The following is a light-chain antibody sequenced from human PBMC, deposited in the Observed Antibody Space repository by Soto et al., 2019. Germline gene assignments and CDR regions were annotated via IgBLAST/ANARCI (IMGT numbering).Light chain of an antibody. Sequence: DVVMNQSPVSLAVTPGQPASFSCRSSQSLVYSDGRTYLNWFHQRPGQSPRRIVHKVFILDSGVPGRFSGGGSGADFTLTISSVGAEDVGVYYYMQGTDWPWTFGQGTRLEIK. CDR1: QSLVYSDGRTY. J-gene: IGKJ2*02. V-gene: IGKV2-30*01. CDR2: KVF. CDR3: MQGTDWPWT.